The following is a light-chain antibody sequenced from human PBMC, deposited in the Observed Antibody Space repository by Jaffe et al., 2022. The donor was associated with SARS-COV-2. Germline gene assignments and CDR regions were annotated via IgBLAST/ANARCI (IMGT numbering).Light chain of an antibody. Sequence: DIQMTQSPSSLSATVGDRVTITCRSSQNIIKYLNWYQQKPGKAPQLLIYAASSLQSGVPSRFSGSGSGTDFTLNIISLQPDDFASYYCQQSYTTPYTFGQGTKLEIK. V-gene: IGKV1-39*01. CDR1: QNIIKY. CDR2: AAS. J-gene: IGKJ2*01. CDR3: QQSYTTPYT.